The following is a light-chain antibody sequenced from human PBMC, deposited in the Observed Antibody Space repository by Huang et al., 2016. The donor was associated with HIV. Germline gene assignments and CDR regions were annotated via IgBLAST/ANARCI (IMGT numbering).Light chain of an antibody. V-gene: IGKV1-5*03. Sequence: DIQMTQSPSTLSASVGDRVTITCRASQSISNWLAWYQQKPGKAPNLLIYNASSLESGVPSRFSGSGSGTEFTLTSSSLQPDDFATYYCQQYNGYSTFGQGTKVEIK. CDR1: QSISNW. J-gene: IGKJ1*01. CDR3: QQYNGYST. CDR2: NAS.